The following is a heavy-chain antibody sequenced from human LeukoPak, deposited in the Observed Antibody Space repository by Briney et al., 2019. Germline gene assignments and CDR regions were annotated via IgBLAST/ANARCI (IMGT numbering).Heavy chain of an antibody. CDR2: VRSDGGIK. D-gene: IGHD2-2*01. V-gene: IGHV3-30*02. Sequence: PGGSLRLSCAASGFTFGNYGMHWVRQAPGKGLEWVAFVRSDGGIKYYADSVKGRFTIFRDNSRTTVYLQMNSLRAEDTAVYHCAKDLPAAYFDYWGQGTLVTVSS. CDR3: AKDLPAAYFDY. CDR1: GFTFGNYG. J-gene: IGHJ4*02.